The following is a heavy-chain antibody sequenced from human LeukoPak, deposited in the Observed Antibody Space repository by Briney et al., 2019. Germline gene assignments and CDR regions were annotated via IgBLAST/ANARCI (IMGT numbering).Heavy chain of an antibody. CDR3: AKDVSGWDNWFDP. V-gene: IGHV3-30*02. CDR2: IRYDGSNK. Sequence: PGGSLRLSCAASGFTFSTYGMHWVRQAPGKGLEWMAFIRYDGSNKYYADSVKGRFTISRDNSKNTLYLQMNSLRAEDTAVYYCAKDVSGWDNWFDPWGQGTLVTVSS. D-gene: IGHD3-16*01. J-gene: IGHJ5*02. CDR1: GFTFSTYG.